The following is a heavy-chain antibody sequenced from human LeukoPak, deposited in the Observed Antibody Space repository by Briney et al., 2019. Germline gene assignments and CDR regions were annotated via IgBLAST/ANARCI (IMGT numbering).Heavy chain of an antibody. CDR1: GFTFSSYD. J-gene: IGHJ3*02. CDR3: ARSASGWSNAFDI. D-gene: IGHD6-19*01. V-gene: IGHV3-13*04. CDR2: IGPAGDT. Sequence: GGSLRLSCAASGFTFSSYDMHWVRQATGKGLEWVSAIGPAGDTYYPGSVKGRFTISRENAKNSLYLQINSLRAGDTAVYYCARSASGWSNAFDIWGQGTMVTVSS.